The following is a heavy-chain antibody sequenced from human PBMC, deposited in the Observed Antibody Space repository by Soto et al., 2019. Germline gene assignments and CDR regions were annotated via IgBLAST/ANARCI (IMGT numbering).Heavy chain of an antibody. CDR1: GYTFSNFG. J-gene: IGHJ4*02. V-gene: IGHV1-18*01. CDR2: ISTDNGDT. D-gene: IGHD3-9*01. Sequence: ASAKVSCKASGYTFSNFGISWVRQAPGQGLEWLGWISTDNGDTKYAQKFQGRVTMTTDTATTTVYMELGSLKPDDTAVYYCTRDAKYYDILTGYFVNDYWGQGTLVTVSS. CDR3: TRDAKYYDILTGYFVNDY.